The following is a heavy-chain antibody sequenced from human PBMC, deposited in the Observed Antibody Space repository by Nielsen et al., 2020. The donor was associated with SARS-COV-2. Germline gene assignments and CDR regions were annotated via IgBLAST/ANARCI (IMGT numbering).Heavy chain of an antibody. Sequence: SVTVSCMASGYTFTSYDINWVRQATGQGLEWMGWMNPNSGNTGYAQKFQGRVTMTRNTSISTAYMELSSLRSEGTAVYYCARGLDQGHYYGMDVWGQGTTVTVSS. CDR3: ARGLDQGHYYGMDV. CDR2: MNPNSGNT. J-gene: IGHJ6*02. V-gene: IGHV1-8*01. CDR1: GYTFTSYD.